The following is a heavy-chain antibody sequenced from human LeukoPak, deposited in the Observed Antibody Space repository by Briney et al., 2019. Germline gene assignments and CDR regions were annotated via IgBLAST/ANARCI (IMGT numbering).Heavy chain of an antibody. CDR2: ISGSGGGGTT. J-gene: IGHJ4*02. D-gene: IGHD3-10*01. CDR3: AKESQGSGSYPIDY. CDR1: GFTFGSYA. V-gene: IGHV3-23*01. Sequence: GGSLRLSCTASGFTFGSYAMSWVRQAPGKGLEWVSAISGSGGGGTTYSSDSVKGRFTISRDNSKNTLYLQMSSLRAEDTALYYCAKESQGSGSYPIDYWGQGTLVTVSS.